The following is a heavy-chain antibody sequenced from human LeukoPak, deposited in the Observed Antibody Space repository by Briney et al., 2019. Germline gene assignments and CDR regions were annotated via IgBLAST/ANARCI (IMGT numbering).Heavy chain of an antibody. D-gene: IGHD5-12*01. Sequence: SVTVSCQASGYTFSSYAIIWVRQPPGKGLAWMGGINPIFGTANYAQKFQSRVTITADESTSTAYMELSSLRAEDTAVYYCARAYSGYYYYYYYMDVWGKGTTVTISS. J-gene: IGHJ6*03. V-gene: IGHV1-69*13. CDR2: INPIFGTA. CDR1: GYTFSSYA. CDR3: ARAYSGYYYYYYYMDV.